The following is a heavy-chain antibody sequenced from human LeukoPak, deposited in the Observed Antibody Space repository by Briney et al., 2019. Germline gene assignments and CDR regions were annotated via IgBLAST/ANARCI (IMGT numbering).Heavy chain of an antibody. J-gene: IGHJ4*02. Sequence: AGGSLRLSCAASGFIFSSYDMNWVRQAPGKGLEWVSYNSSSGTTIYYADSVKGRFTISRDNAENSLYMQMNSLRAEDTAVYYCARDARISAGGTDYWGQGTLVTVSS. CDR2: NSSSGTTI. CDR1: GFIFSSYD. CDR3: ARDARISAGGTDY. D-gene: IGHD6-13*01. V-gene: IGHV3-48*03.